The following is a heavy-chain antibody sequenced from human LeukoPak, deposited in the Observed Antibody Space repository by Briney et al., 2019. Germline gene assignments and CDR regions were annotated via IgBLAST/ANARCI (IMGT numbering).Heavy chain of an antibody. CDR3: ANLIRPAAAYEYFHH. V-gene: IGHV3-23*01. Sequence: GGSLRLSCAASGFTYSRYAMSWVPQAPGKGWEGFSTISGGGSSTFYADSVKGRFTISRDNSKNPLSLQMTALRAEAPPVFYCANLIRPAAAYEYFHHWGQGTLVTVSS. CDR2: ISGGGSST. CDR1: GFTYSRYA. J-gene: IGHJ1*01. D-gene: IGHD6-13*01.